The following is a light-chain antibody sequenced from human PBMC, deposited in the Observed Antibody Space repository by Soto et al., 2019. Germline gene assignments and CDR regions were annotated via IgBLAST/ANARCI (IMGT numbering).Light chain of an antibody. J-gene: IGKJ1*01. V-gene: IGKV1-5*01. CDR1: QSISSW. CDR3: QQYNSYWT. CDR2: DAS. Sequence: DIQMTQSPSTLSASVGDRVTSTCRASQSISSWLARYQQKPGKAPKLLIYDASSLESGVPSRCSGSGSGTEFTLTISSLQPDDFATYYCQQYNSYWTFGQGTKV.